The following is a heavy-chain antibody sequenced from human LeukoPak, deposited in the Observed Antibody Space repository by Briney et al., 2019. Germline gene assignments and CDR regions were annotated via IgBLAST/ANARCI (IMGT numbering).Heavy chain of an antibody. CDR3: AREENRYYFDY. Sequence: GASVKVSCKASGYTLTSYDINWVRQATGQGLEWMGWISAYNGNTNYAQKLQGRVTMTTDTSTSTAYMELRGLRSDDTAVYYCAREENRYYFDYWGQGTLVTVSS. J-gene: IGHJ4*02. V-gene: IGHV1-18*01. CDR2: ISAYNGNT. CDR1: GYTLTSYD.